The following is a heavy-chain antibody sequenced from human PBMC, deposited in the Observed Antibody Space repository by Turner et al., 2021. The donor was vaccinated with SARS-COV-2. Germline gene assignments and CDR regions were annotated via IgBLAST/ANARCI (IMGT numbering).Heavy chain of an antibody. CDR1: GGSISSSSYD. CDR3: AGEEVVFRASHTLYYYGMDV. D-gene: IGHD3-22*01. V-gene: IGHV4-39*01. CDR2: IYYSGST. J-gene: IGHJ6*02. Sequence: QLQLQESGTGLVKPSETLYLTCTVSGGSISSSSYDWGWLRQPPGKGLEWTGSIYYSGSTYYNPSLKSRVTITVDTSKNQFSLKLSSVTAADTAVYYCAGEEVVFRASHTLYYYGMDVWGQGTTVTVSS.